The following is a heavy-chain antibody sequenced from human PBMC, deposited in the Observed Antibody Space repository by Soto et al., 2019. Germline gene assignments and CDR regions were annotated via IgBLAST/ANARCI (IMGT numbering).Heavy chain of an antibody. Sequence: QVQLVQSGAEVKKPGASVKVSCKASGYTFTSYGISWVRQAPGQGLEWMGWSIPIFGTANYAQKFQGRVTITADESTSTAYMELSSLRSEDTAVYYCARGDYSGPDCWGQGTLVTVSS. CDR2: SIPIFGTA. J-gene: IGHJ4*02. D-gene: IGHD2-15*01. V-gene: IGHV1-69*13. CDR3: ARGDYSGPDC. CDR1: GYTFTSYG.